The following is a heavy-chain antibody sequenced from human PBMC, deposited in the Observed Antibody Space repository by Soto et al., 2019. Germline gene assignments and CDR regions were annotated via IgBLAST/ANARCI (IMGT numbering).Heavy chain of an antibody. D-gene: IGHD6-6*01. Sequence: EVQLLESGGVLVQPGGSLRLSCAASGFTFSNYAMSWVRQAPGKGLEWVSIISGSGGTTYHADSVKDRFTISRDNSKNTVFLQMNSLRAEDTAVYYCAKGVAVGFHFGSSTDRGFDPWGQGTLVTVSS. CDR1: GFTFSNYA. V-gene: IGHV3-23*01. CDR2: ISGSGGTT. J-gene: IGHJ5*02. CDR3: AKGVAVGFHFGSSTDRGFDP.